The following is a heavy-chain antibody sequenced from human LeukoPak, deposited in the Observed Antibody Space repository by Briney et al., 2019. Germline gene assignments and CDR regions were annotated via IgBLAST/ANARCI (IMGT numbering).Heavy chain of an antibody. J-gene: IGHJ4*02. D-gene: IGHD5-24*01. CDR1: GGSFSGYY. Sequence: SETLSLTCAVYGGSFSGYYWSWIRQPPGKGLEWIGEINHSGSTNYNSSLKSRVTISVDTSKNQFSLKLSSVTAADTAVYYCARGRGDGYRYYFDYWGQGTLVTVSS. CDR2: INHSGST. V-gene: IGHV4-34*01. CDR3: ARGRGDGYRYYFDY.